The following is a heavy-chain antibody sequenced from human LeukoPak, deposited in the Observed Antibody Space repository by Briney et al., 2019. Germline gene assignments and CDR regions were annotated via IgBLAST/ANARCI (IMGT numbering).Heavy chain of an antibody. CDR3: VKGLRYSDTYYFDY. V-gene: IGHV3-23*01. CDR1: GITFSMYV. D-gene: IGHD3-9*01. Sequence: GGSLRLSCAASGITFSMYVMNWVRQAPGKGLEWVSGISGSGGGTYYADSVKGRFAISRDNSRNTLYPQLSSLRAEDTAVYYCVKGLRYSDTYYFDYWGQGTLVTVSS. J-gene: IGHJ4*02. CDR2: ISGSGGGT.